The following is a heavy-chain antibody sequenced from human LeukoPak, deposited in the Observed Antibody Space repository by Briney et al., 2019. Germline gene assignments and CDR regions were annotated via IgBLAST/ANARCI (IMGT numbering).Heavy chain of an antibody. CDR2: INTDGTVT. CDR1: GFTFSKYW. Sequence: PGGSLRLSCAASGFTFSKYWKLWVCQAPGKGLESVSRINTDGTVTTYADSVKGRFTVSRDNADNTMFLQMNSVRDEDTAVYYCATKQWLAPPPDSWGQGTPVTVSS. D-gene: IGHD6-19*01. CDR3: ATKQWLAPPPDS. V-gene: IGHV3-74*01. J-gene: IGHJ4*02.